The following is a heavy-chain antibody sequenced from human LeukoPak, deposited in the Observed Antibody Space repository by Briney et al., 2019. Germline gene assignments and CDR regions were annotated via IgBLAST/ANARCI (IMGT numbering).Heavy chain of an antibody. CDR3: AKSKGYGLIDI. D-gene: IGHD3-10*01. V-gene: IGHV4-38-2*02. CDR2: IFYSGST. Sequence: PSETLSLTCTVSGYSISSGYYWGWIRQPPGKGLEWIGNIFYSGSTYYGPSLKSRLTISLDTSRNQFSLKLNSVTAADTAVYYCAKSKGYGLIDIWGQGTMVTVSS. J-gene: IGHJ3*02. CDR1: GYSISSGYY.